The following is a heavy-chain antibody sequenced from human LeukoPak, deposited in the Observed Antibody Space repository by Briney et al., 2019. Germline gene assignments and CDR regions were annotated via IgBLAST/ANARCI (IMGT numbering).Heavy chain of an antibody. V-gene: IGHV3-7*01. CDR1: GFNFSTFW. D-gene: IGHD6-6*01. J-gene: IGHJ4*02. CDR3: VRGGSSSSGPPDY. Sequence: GGSLRLSCAASGFNFSTFWMAWIRQAPWKGLEWVANIKTDGSVKHYMDSMEGRFTISRDNAENSLYLQMNSLRAEDTAVYYCVRGGSSSSGPPDYWGQGTLVTVSS. CDR2: IKTDGSVK.